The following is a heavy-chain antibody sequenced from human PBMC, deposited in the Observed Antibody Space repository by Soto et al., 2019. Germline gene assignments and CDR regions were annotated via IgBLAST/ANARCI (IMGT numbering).Heavy chain of an antibody. V-gene: IGHV3-23*01. CDR2: ISWSGGST. Sequence: GGSLRLSCAASGFTFSSYAMSWVRQAPGKGLEWVSAISWSGGSTYYADSVKGRFTISRDKSKNTLYLQMNSLRAEDTAVYYCAKSSVVVTDKPSTFDYWGQGTLVTVSS. CDR3: AKSSVVVTDKPSTFDY. CDR1: GFTFSSYA. D-gene: IGHD2-21*02. J-gene: IGHJ4*02.